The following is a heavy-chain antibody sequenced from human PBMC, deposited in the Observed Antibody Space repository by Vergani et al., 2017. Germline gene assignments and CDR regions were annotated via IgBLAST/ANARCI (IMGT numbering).Heavy chain of an antibody. V-gene: IGHV4-39*07. CDR1: GGSITSSSYY. D-gene: IGHD3-22*01. J-gene: IGHJ6*02. CDR3: ARANYYDSSGYYYGRYYYYYGMDV. Sequence: QLHLQESGPGLVKPSENLSLTFTVSGGSITSSSYYWGWIRQPPGKGLEWIGNIYHSGGAYYNPSLKGRVTISVDTSKNQFSLKLSSVTAADTAVYYCARANYYDSSGYYYGRYYYYYGMDVWGQGTTVTVSS. CDR2: IYHSGGA.